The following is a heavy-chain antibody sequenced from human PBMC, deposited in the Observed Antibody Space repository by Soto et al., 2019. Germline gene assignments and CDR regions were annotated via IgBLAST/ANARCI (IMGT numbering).Heavy chain of an antibody. CDR1: GYTLNELS. D-gene: IGHD6-19*01. J-gene: IGHJ4*02. CDR2: FDPEDGET. V-gene: IGHV1-24*01. Sequence: ASVKVSCKVSGYTLNELSMHWVRQAPGKGLEWMGGFDPEDGETIYAQKFQGRVTMTEDTSTDTAYMELNSLRSEDTAVYYCASGGWDRPGYSSASYYFDYWGQGTLVTVSS. CDR3: ASGGWDRPGYSSASYYFDY.